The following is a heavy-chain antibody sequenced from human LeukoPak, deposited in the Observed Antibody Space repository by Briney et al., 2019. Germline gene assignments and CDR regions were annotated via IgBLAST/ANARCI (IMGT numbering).Heavy chain of an antibody. CDR2: INHSGST. J-gene: IGHJ4*02. Sequence: SETLSLTCAVYGGSFSGYYWSWIRQPPGKGLEWIWEINHSGSTNYNPSLKSRVTISVDTSKNQFSLKLSSVTAADTAVYYCARGVGRSVATTYLLGPPYYFDYWGQGTLVTVSS. CDR1: GGSFSGYY. V-gene: IGHV4-34*01. D-gene: IGHD5-12*01. CDR3: ARGVGRSVATTYLLGPPYYFDY.